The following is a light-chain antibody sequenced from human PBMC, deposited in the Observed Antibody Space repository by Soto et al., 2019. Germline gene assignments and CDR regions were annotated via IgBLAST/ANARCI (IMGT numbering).Light chain of an antibody. J-gene: IGKJ1*01. V-gene: IGKV3-15*01. Sequence: EVVMTQSPATVSVSTGERATLSCRASQSVSSNLAWYQQKPGQAPRLLIYGASTRATGIPARFSGSGSGTEFTLTISSLQSEDFAVYYCQQYNNWPGTFGQGTKVDI. CDR2: GAS. CDR1: QSVSSN. CDR3: QQYNNWPGT.